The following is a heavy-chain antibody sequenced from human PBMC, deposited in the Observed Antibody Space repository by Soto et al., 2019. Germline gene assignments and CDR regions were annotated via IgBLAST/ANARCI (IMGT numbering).Heavy chain of an antibody. V-gene: IGHV3-72*01. Sequence: EVQLVESGGGLVQPGGALRLSCAASGFTFSDHYMDWVRQAPGKGLEWVGRTKDKGHSYTTEYAASVKGRFTISRDDSKNSLYLQMNSLKTEDTAMYYCARELMPTVTYFDNWGQGTLVTVSS. CDR1: GFTFSDHY. J-gene: IGHJ4*02. D-gene: IGHD4-17*01. CDR2: TKDKGHSYTT. CDR3: ARELMPTVTYFDN.